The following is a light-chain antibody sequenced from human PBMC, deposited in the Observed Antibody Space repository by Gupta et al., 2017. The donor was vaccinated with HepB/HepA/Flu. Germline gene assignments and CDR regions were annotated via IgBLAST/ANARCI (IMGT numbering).Light chain of an antibody. J-gene: IGLJ3*02. CDR1: SSDVGGYNY. Sequence: QSALSQPRSVSGSPGQSVTISCPGTSSDVGGYNYVSWYQQHPGKAPKLMIYDVSKRPAGVPARFSGSKSGNTASLTISGRKEEDEADYYCCPDAGSNTGVFGGGTKLTVL. CDR2: DVS. V-gene: IGLV2-11*01. CDR3: CPDAGSNTGV.